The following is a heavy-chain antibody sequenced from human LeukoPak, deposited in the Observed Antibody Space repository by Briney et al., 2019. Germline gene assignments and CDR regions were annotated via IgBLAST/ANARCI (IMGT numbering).Heavy chain of an antibody. CDR1: GFTFSSYW. Sequence: PGGSLRLSCAASGFTFSSYWMSWVRQAPGKGLEWVANIKQDGSEKYYVDSVKGRFTISRDNAKNSLYLQMNSLRAEDTAVYYCARGRSGYSYGSSYYYYMDVWGKGTTVTVSS. CDR2: IKQDGSEK. CDR3: ARGRSGYSYGSSYYYYMDV. V-gene: IGHV3-7*01. D-gene: IGHD5-18*01. J-gene: IGHJ6*03.